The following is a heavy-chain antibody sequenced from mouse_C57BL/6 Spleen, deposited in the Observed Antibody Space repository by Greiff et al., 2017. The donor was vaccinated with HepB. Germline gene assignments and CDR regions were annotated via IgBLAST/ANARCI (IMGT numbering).Heavy chain of an antibody. CDR3: ARDRGYDPYYFDY. D-gene: IGHD2-3*01. J-gene: IGHJ2*01. V-gene: IGHV5-4*01. Sequence: EVKLQESGGGLVKPGGSLKLSCAASGFTFSSYAMSWVRQTPEKRLEWVATISDGGSYTYYPDNVKGRFTISRDNAKNNLYLQMSHLKSEDTAMYYCARDRGYDPYYFDYWGQGTTLTVSS. CDR2: ISDGGSYT. CDR1: GFTFSSYA.